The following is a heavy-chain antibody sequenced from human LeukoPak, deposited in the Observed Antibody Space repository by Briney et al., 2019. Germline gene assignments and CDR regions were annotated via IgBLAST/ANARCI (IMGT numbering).Heavy chain of an antibody. V-gene: IGHV4-39*07. CDR3: ARRGEIGHY. CDR2: IYYSGST. D-gene: IGHD3-10*01. J-gene: IGHJ4*02. Sequence: SETLSLTCTVSGGSISSSSYYWGWIRQPPGKGLEWIGSIYYSGSTYYNPSLKSRVTISVDTSKNQFSLKLSSVTAADTAVYYCARRGEIGHYWGQGTLVTVSS. CDR1: GGSISSSSYY.